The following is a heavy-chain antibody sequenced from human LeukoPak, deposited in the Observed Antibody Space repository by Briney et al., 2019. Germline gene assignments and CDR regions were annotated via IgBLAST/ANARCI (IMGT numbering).Heavy chain of an antibody. Sequence: SETLSLTCTVSSGSISGGDFYWSCIRQHPGKGLEWIGYIYYSGSTFYNSSLKSRVIISVDTSKNQFFLKLTSVTAADTAVYYGARGELFFDMWGQGTLVTVSS. V-gene: IGHV4-31*03. CDR3: ARGELFFDM. CDR1: SGSISGGDFY. CDR2: IYYSGST. J-gene: IGHJ4*02. D-gene: IGHD3-16*01.